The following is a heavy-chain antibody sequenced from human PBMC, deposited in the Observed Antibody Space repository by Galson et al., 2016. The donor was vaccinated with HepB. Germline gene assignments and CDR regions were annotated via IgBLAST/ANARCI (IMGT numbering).Heavy chain of an antibody. D-gene: IGHD6-6*01. CDR1: GYTFSDYY. Sequence: SVKVSCKASGYTFSDYYIHWLRQAPGQGLEWMGWINSNSGGTKYAQKFQGRVTMTKDTSISTAYLEVTRLRSDDTDTAVYYCARSLAVIAPSFDPWGQGILVTVSS. CDR3: ARSLAVIAPSFDP. V-gene: IGHV1-2*02. CDR2: INSNSGGT. J-gene: IGHJ5*02.